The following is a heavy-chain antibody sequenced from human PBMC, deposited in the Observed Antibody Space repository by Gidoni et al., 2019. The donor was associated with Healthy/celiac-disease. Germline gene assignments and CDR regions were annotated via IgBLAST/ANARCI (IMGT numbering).Heavy chain of an antibody. Sequence: EVQLLESGGGLVQPGGSLRLSCAASGFTFSSYAMSWVRQAPGKGLGWVSAISGSGGSTYYADSVKGRFTISRDNSKNTLYLQMNSLRAEDTAVYYCAKARKTVQYYDFWSGANFDYWGQGTLVTVSS. CDR1: GFTFSSYA. V-gene: IGHV3-23*01. CDR3: AKARKTVQYYDFWSGANFDY. J-gene: IGHJ4*02. CDR2: ISGSGGST. D-gene: IGHD3-3*01.